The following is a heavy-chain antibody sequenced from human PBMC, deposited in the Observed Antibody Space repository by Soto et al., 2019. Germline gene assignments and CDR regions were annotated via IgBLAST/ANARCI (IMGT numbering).Heavy chain of an antibody. J-gene: IGHJ4*02. CDR1: GFTFSDYG. CDR3: AKEMCPRTVLDSSSPWGDY. Sequence: QVQLVESGGGVAQPGRSLRLSCAVSGFTFSDYGMHWVRQAPGKGLEWVAVVSYDGSYKYYADSVKGRFTVSRDLSGNTMFLQMNSLSLEDTAVYFFAKEMCPRTVLDSSSPWGDYWGQGTLVAVSS. CDR2: VSYDGSYK. D-gene: IGHD6-6*01. V-gene: IGHV3-30*18.